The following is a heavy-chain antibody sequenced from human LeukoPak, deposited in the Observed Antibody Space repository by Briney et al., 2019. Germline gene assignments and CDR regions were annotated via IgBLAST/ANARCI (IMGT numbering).Heavy chain of an antibody. V-gene: IGHV3-66*01. J-gene: IGHJ3*02. Sequence: PGGSLRLSCAASGFXVSNNHIIWVRQAPGKGLEWVSGIFSSGSTYFADSVKGRFTITRDSSKNTLYLQVSSLRAEDTAVYYCATEPRRLGDLLTIWGQGTIVTVSS. CDR3: ATEPRRLGDLLTI. CDR1: GFXVSNNH. CDR2: IFSSGST. D-gene: IGHD3-16*01.